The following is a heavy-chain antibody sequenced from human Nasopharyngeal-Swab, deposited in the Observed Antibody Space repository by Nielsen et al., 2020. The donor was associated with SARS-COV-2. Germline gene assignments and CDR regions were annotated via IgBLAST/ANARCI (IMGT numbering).Heavy chain of an antibody. Sequence: SETLSLTCTVSGGSISSYYWSWIRQPPGKGLEWIGYIYYSGSTNYNPSLKSRVTISVDTSKNQFSLKLSSVTAADTAVYYCARDNIYCGGDCYGMDVWGQGTTVTVSS. D-gene: IGHD2-21*01. J-gene: IGHJ6*02. CDR1: GGSISSYY. CDR2: IYYSGST. V-gene: IGHV4-59*01. CDR3: ARDNIYCGGDCYGMDV.